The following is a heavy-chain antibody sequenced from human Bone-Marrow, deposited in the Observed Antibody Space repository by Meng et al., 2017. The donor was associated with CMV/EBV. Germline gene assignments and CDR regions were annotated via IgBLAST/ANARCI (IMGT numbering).Heavy chain of an antibody. J-gene: IGHJ5*02. CDR2: INKDGSAE. CDR1: GFTFSDYY. V-gene: IGHV3-7*01. Sequence: GESLKISCAASGFTFSDYYMTWVRQAPGKGLEWVANINKDGSAEYYDYSVKGRFTISRDNAKSSLYLEMNSLRAEDTAAYFCVRLPDTWGQGTLVTVS. CDR3: VRLPDT.